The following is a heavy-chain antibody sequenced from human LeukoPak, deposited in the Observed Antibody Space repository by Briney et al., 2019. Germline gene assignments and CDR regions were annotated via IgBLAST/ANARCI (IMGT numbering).Heavy chain of an antibody. J-gene: IGHJ3*02. CDR1: GYSFTSYW. CDR2: IYPGDSDT. CDR3: ARHATYYYDSSGYYHGAFDI. Sequence: GESLKISCKGSGYSFTSYWIGWVRQMPGKGLEWMGIIYPGDSDTRYSPSLQGQVTISADKSISTAYLQWSSLKASDTAMYYCARHATYYYDSSGYYHGAFDIWGQGTMVTVSS. V-gene: IGHV5-51*01. D-gene: IGHD3-22*01.